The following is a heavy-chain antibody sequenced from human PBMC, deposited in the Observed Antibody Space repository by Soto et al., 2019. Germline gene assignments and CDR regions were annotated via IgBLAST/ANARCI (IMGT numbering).Heavy chain of an antibody. CDR1: GGSISGVGYF. V-gene: IGHV4-39*07. CDR3: AGYPSSGWYSDNWFDP. Sequence: SETLSLTCTVSGGSISGVGYFWAWIRQPPGKGLEWIGSIYYSGITYYNPSLQTRATISVDTSKNQFSLKLSSVTAADTAVYYCAGYPSSGWYSDNWFDPWGQGTLVTVSS. CDR2: IYYSGIT. D-gene: IGHD6-19*01. J-gene: IGHJ5*02.